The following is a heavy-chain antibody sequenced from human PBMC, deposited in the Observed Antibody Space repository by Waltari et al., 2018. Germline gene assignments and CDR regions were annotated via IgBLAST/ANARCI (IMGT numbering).Heavy chain of an antibody. CDR2: ISAYNGNT. Sequence: QVQLVQSGAEVKKPGASVKVSCKASGYTFTSYGISWVRQAPGQGLEWMGWISAYNGNTNYAQKLQGRVTMTTDTSTSTAYMELRSLRSDDTAVYYCARTMSGYSSSWHLDLGWFDPWGQGTLVTVSS. J-gene: IGHJ5*02. CDR3: ARTMSGYSSSWHLDLGWFDP. V-gene: IGHV1-18*04. CDR1: GYTFTSYG. D-gene: IGHD6-13*01.